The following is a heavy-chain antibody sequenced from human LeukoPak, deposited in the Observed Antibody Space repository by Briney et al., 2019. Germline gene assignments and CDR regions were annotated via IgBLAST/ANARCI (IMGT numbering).Heavy chain of an antibody. V-gene: IGHV3-23*01. D-gene: IGHD2-8*01. CDR3: ARDLGYCTNGVCHTRFDY. CDR2: ISGGGGRT. Sequence: PGGSLRLSCAASGFTFTSNAMAWVRQAPGKGLEWVSAISGGGGRTYYADSVRGRFTTSRDNSKNTLYLQMNSLRAEDTAVYYCARDLGYCTNGVCHTRFDYWGQGALVTVSS. J-gene: IGHJ4*02. CDR1: GFTFTSNA.